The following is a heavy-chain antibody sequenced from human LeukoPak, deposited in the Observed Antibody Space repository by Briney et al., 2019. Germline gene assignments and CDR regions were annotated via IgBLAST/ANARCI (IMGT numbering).Heavy chain of an antibody. Sequence: SETLSLTCTVSGGSISSYYWSWIRQPPGKGLEWIGSIYHSGSTYYNPSLKSRVTISVDTSKNQFSLKLSSVTAADTAVYYCARGRYYGSGSYYKRWGQGTLVTVSS. CDR2: IYHSGST. D-gene: IGHD3-10*01. J-gene: IGHJ4*02. V-gene: IGHV4-38-2*02. CDR3: ARGRYYGSGSYYKR. CDR1: GGSISSYY.